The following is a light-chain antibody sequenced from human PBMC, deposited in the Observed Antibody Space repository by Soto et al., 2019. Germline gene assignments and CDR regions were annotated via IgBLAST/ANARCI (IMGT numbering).Light chain of an antibody. J-gene: IGKJ1*01. CDR2: GAS. V-gene: IGKV3-15*01. CDR1: QNLGSY. CDR3: QQYNSYWT. Sequence: EIVMTQSPATLSVSPGERATLSCRASQNLGSYLAWYQQKPGQAPRLLIYGASTGATGIPARFSGSGSGTEFILTISSLQPDDFATYYCQQYNSYWTFGQGTKVDIK.